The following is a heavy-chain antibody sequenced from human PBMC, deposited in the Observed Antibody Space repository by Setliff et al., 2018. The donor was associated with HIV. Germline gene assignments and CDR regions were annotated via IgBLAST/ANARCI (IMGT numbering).Heavy chain of an antibody. V-gene: IGHV1-8*01. CDR1: GGSFGSFA. D-gene: IGHD7-27*01. CDR3: ARGRFWGPH. CDR2: ISTYNGNT. J-gene: IGHJ4*02. Sequence: ASVKVSCKASGGSFGSFAISWVRQAPGQGLEWMGWISTYNGNTNYAQKFQGRVTMTRDTSISTAYMELSSLTSDDTAVYYCARGRFWGPHWGQGTLVTVSS.